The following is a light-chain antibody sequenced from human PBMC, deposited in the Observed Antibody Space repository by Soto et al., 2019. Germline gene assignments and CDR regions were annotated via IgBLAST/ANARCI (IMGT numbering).Light chain of an antibody. CDR3: QQRYNWRYA. Sequence: EIVLTQSPATLSLSPGERATLSCRASQSVSIYLAWYQQKPGQAPRLLIYDASNRATGIPARFSGSGSGTAVTLTISRLEPEDFAVYYCQQRYNWRYAFGQGTKLEIK. J-gene: IGKJ2*01. CDR2: DAS. CDR1: QSVSIY. V-gene: IGKV3-11*01.